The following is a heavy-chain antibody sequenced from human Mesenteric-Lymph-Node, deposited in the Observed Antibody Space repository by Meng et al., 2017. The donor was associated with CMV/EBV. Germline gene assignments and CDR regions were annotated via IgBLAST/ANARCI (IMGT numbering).Heavy chain of an antibody. CDR2: IYYSGST. D-gene: IGHD6-13*01. V-gene: IGHV4-39*01. J-gene: IGHJ5*02. CDR3: ASQPAGNNWFDP. Sequence: CTVSGGSISSSSYSWGWIRQPPGKGLEWIGSIYYSGSTYYNPSLKSRVTISVDTSKNQFSLKLSSVTAADTAVYYCASQPAGNNWFDPWGQGTLVTVSS. CDR1: GGSISSSSYS.